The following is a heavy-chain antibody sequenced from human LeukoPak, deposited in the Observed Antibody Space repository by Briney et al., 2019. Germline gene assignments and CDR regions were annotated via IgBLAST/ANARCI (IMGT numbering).Heavy chain of an antibody. CDR2: ISGSGGST. CDR1: GFTFSSYA. D-gene: IGHD3-16*01. Sequence: GGSLRLSCAASGFTFSSYAMSWVRQAPGKGLEWVSAISGSGGSTYYADSVKGRFTISRDNSKNTLYLQMNSPRAEDTAVYYCAKGGYDYALSASHLDYWGQGTLVTVSS. J-gene: IGHJ4*02. CDR3: AKGGYDYALSASHLDY. V-gene: IGHV3-23*01.